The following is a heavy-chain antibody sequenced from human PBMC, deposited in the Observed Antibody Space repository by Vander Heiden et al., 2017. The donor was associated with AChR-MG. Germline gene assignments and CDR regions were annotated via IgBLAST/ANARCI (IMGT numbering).Heavy chain of an antibody. J-gene: IGHJ6*03. Sequence: QVQLVESGGGVVQPGRSLRLSCAASGFTFSSYGMHWVRQAPGKGLEWVAVISYDGSNKYYADSVKGRFTISRDNSKNTLYLQMNSLRAEDTAVYYCAKVVVPAAMGYYYYYMDVWGKGTTVTVSS. V-gene: IGHV3-30*18. CDR3: AKVVVPAAMGYYYYYMDV. CDR2: ISYDGSNK. D-gene: IGHD2-2*01. CDR1: GFTFSSYG.